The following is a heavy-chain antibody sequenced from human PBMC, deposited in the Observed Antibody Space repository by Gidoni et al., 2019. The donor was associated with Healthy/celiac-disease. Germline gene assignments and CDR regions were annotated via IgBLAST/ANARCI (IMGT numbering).Heavy chain of an antibody. Sequence: EVQLVESGGGLVQPGGSRKLSCAASGFTFSGSAMHWVRQASGKGLEWVGRIRSKANSYATAYAASVKGRFTISRDDSKNTAYLQMNSLKTEDTAVYYCTIRVVPAAGDGMDVWGQGTTVTVSS. CDR1: GFTFSGSA. J-gene: IGHJ6*02. CDR2: IRSKANSYAT. V-gene: IGHV3-73*02. CDR3: TIRVVPAAGDGMDV. D-gene: IGHD2-2*01.